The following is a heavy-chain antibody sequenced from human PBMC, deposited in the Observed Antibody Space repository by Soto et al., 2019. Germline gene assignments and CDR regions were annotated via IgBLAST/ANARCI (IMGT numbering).Heavy chain of an antibody. CDR1: GFTFSRYA. J-gene: IGHJ6*02. Sequence: GGSLRLSCAGSGFTFSRYAMNWVRQAPGKVLEWVSIISSRGDRTSYAESVKGRFTISRDDSKNTLFLHMNSLGAEDTAVYYCAKETGYSYGFQPNALDVWGQGXTVTVYS. V-gene: IGHV3-23*01. D-gene: IGHD5-18*01. CDR2: ISSRGDRT. CDR3: AKETGYSYGFQPNALDV.